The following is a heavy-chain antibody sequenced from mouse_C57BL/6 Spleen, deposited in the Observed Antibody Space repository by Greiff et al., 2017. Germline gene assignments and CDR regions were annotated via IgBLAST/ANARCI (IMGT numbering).Heavy chain of an antibody. J-gene: IGHJ3*01. V-gene: IGHV3-6*01. CDR1: GYSITSGYY. CDR2: ISYDGSN. CDR3: ARGDLAGSFAY. Sequence: EVKVEESGPGLVKPSQSLSLTCSVTGYSITSGYYWNWIRQFPGNKLEWMGYISYDGSNNYNPSLKNRISITRDTSKNQFFLKLNSVTTEDTATYYCARGDLAGSFAYWGQGTLVTVSA.